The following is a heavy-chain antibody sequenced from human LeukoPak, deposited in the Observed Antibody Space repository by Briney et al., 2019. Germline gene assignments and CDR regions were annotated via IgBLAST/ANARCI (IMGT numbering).Heavy chain of an antibody. V-gene: IGHV3-48*01. CDR3: ARDYTRDVYNI. CDR2: ISSSSSTI. Sequence: PGGSLRLSCAASGFTFSSYGMHWVRQAPGKGLEWVSYISSSSSTIYYADSVKGRFTISRDNAENSLYLQMNSLRVEDTAVYYCARDYTRDVYNIWGQGTLVTVSS. J-gene: IGHJ4*02. CDR1: GFTFSSYG. D-gene: IGHD3-9*01.